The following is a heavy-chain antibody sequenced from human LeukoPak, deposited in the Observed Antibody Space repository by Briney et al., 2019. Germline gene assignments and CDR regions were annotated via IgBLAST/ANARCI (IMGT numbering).Heavy chain of an antibody. V-gene: IGHV3-9*01. Sequence: PGGSLRLSCAASGFTFDDYAMHWVRQAPGKGLEWVSGISWNSGSIGYADSVKGRFTISRDNAKSSLYLQMNSLRAEDTALYYCAKDSAITGYSSGWFYLDYWGQGTLVTVSS. CDR1: GFTFDDYA. J-gene: IGHJ4*02. D-gene: IGHD6-19*01. CDR3: AKDSAITGYSSGWFYLDY. CDR2: ISWNSGSI.